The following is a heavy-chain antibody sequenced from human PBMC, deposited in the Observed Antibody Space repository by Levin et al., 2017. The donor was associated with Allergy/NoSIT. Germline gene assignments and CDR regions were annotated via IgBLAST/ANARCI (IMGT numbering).Heavy chain of an antibody. Sequence: SGPTLVKLTETLTLTCSVSGFSLSNPRMVVSWIRQPPGKALEWLAYIYPNDEKSYSTSLKSRLTISRDTSKNQVVLTMSNMDPVDTGTYYCARIQGPVGYHYFYYYMDVWGKGTTVTVSS. CDR2: IYPNDEK. D-gene: IGHD6-25*01. CDR1: GFSLSNPRMV. CDR3: ARIQGPVGYHYFYYYMDV. J-gene: IGHJ6*03. V-gene: IGHV2-26*01.